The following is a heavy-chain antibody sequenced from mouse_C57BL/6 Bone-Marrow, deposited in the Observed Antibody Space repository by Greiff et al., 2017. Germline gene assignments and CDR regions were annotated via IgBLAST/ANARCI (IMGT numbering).Heavy chain of an antibody. D-gene: IGHD2-10*01. CDR1: GFTFSSYA. J-gene: IGHJ2*01. CDR2: ISDGGSYT. V-gene: IGHV5-4*01. CDR3: ATPLLGYFDY. Sequence: EVHLVESGGGLVKPGASLKLSCAASGFTFSSYAMSWVRQTPEKRLEWVETISDGGSYTYYPDNVKGRFTISRDNAKNNLYLQLSQLKSEDTAMYYCATPLLGYFDYWGQGTTLTVSS.